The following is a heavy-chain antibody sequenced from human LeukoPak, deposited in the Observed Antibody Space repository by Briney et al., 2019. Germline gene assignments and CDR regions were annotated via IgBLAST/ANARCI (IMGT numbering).Heavy chain of an antibody. D-gene: IGHD1-1*01. CDR3: AREEEEGTFDH. CDR1: GYTFTNYY. CDR2: IRHSGGT. V-gene: IGHV1-46*01. Sequence: ASVTVSCKASGYTFTNYYMRWVRQAPGQGLEWMGIIRHSGGTIYAQKFQGRVAMTGDTSTSTVYMELSSLRSEDTALYYCAREEEEGTFDHWGQRTLVTVSS. J-gene: IGHJ4*01.